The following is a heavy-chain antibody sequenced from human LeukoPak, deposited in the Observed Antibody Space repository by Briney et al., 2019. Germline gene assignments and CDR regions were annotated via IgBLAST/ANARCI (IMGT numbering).Heavy chain of an antibody. D-gene: IGHD1-26*01. J-gene: IGHJ4*02. CDR1: GYTFTSYY. CDR2: INPSGGST. CDR3: ARAGSGSYHNGGYFDY. Sequence: EASVKVSCKASGYTFTSYYMHWVRQAPGQGLEWMGIINPSGGSTSYAQKFQGRVTMTRDTSISTAYMELSRLRSDDTAVYYCARAGSGSYHNGGYFDYWGQGTLVTVSS. V-gene: IGHV1-46*01.